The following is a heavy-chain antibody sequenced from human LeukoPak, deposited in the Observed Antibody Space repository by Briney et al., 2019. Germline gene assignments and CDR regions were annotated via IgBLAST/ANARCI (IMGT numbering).Heavy chain of an antibody. Sequence: GGSLRLSCAASGFTFSSYAMHWVRQAPGKGLEWVAVISSDGSNRYYADSVKGRFTISRDNSKNTLYLQMNSLRAEDTAVYHCARDRSGYCSSISCYWGSFDYWGQGTLVTVSS. CDR2: ISSDGSNR. CDR1: GFTFSSYA. J-gene: IGHJ4*02. V-gene: IGHV3-30-3*01. CDR3: ARDRSGYCSSISCYWGSFDY. D-gene: IGHD2-2*01.